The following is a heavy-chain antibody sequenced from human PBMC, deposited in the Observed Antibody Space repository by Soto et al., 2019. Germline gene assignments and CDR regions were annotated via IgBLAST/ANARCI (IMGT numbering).Heavy chain of an antibody. CDR3: ARFVPAAPRAFDI. Sequence: SQTLSLTCAISGDSVSSNSAAWNWIRQSPSRGLEWLGRTYYRSRWYNDYAVSVKSRITVNPDTSKNQFSLHLNSVTPEDTAVYYCARFVPAAPRAFDIWGQGTMVTVSS. CDR1: GDSVSSNSAA. D-gene: IGHD2-2*01. V-gene: IGHV6-1*01. J-gene: IGHJ3*02. CDR2: TYYRSRWYN.